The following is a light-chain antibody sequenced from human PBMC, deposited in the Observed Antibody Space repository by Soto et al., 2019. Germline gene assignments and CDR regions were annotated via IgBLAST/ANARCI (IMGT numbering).Light chain of an antibody. CDR1: QSISSSY. CDR3: QHSGTSPPFT. Sequence: EILLTHSPCTVSLSSWRRASRSFRTIQSISSSYLAWSQQKPGQAPRLLMYGASTRATRIPDRFSRSGAGPDFTLTIRTLEPDDFAVYYRQHSGTSPPFTVGPATKLDI. CDR2: GAS. J-gene: IGKJ3*01. V-gene: IGKV3-20*01.